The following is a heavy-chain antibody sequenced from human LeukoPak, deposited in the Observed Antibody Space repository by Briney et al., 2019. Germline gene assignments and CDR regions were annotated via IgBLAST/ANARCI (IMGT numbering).Heavy chain of an antibody. V-gene: IGHV1-2*02. CDR1: GYTFTGYY. CDR2: SNPNSGCT. J-gene: IGHJ6*02. Sequence: ASVKVSCKASGYTFTGYYMHWVRHAPGQGLEWMGWSNPNSGCTNYAQKFQGRVTMPRDTSISTAYMELSRLRSDDTAVYYCARGIYSGYDFRSFYYYGMDVWGQGTTVTVSS. D-gene: IGHD5-12*01. CDR3: ARGIYSGYDFRSFYYYGMDV.